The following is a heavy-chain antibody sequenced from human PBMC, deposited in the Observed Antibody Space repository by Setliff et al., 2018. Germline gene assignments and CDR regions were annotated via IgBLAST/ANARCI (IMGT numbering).Heavy chain of an antibody. CDR1: GYTFTAYD. CDR2: MNPNSGRT. V-gene: IGHV1-8*02. D-gene: IGHD2-2*01. J-gene: IGHJ4*02. CDR3: ARGPPDFVVVPAAAKFDY. Sequence: ASVKVSCKASGYTFTAYDIVWVRQATGQGLEWMGWMNPNSGRTGYPQKFQGRVTMTIDTPTSTAYMELRSLRSDDTAVYYCARGPPDFVVVPAAAKFDYWGPGTLVTVSS.